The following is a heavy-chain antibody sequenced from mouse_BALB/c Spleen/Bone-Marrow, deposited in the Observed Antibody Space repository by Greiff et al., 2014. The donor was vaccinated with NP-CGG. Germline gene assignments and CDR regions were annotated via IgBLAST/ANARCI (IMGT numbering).Heavy chain of an antibody. V-gene: IGHV14-3*02. J-gene: IGHJ3*01. Sequence: EVQLQQSGAELVEPGASVKLSCTASGFNIKDTYMHWVKQRPEQGLEWIGRIDPANGNTKYDPKFQGKATITADTSSNTAHLHLSSLTSEDTAVYYCANDWFAYWGQGTLVTVSA. D-gene: IGHD2-3*01. CDR3: ANDWFAY. CDR1: GFNIKDTY. CDR2: IDPANGNT.